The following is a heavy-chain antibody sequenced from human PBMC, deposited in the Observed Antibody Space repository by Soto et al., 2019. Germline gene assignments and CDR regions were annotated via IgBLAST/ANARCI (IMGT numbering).Heavy chain of an antibody. CDR2: IDYSGST. V-gene: IGHV4-39*01. J-gene: IGHJ4*02. CDR3: ATHGCDIVVVVAAFDY. CDR1: DDSIISSTYY. Sequence: PSKTLSLACTVSDDSIISSTYYWGGIRQPPGKGLEGSGSIDYSGSTYYNPSLKTRVTRSVHTSKNQFSLKLSSVTAAGTAVYYCATHGCDIVVVVAAFDYWGQGILVTVFS. D-gene: IGHD2-15*01.